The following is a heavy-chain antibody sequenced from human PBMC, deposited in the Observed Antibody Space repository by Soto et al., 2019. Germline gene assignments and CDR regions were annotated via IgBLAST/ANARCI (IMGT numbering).Heavy chain of an antibody. CDR1: GGSISSGGYC. CDR3: ASTTVTTIHTEYYLAY. V-gene: IGHV4-30-2*01. J-gene: IGHJ4*01. CDR2: IYHSGST. Sequence: PSVTLSLTCAVSGGSISSGGYCWSWIRQPPGKGLEWIGYIYHSGSTYYNPSHKSRVTISVDMSKNQSSLKLSSVTAADTAVYYCASTTVTTIHTEYYLAYWGHGTPVTVSS. D-gene: IGHD4-17*01.